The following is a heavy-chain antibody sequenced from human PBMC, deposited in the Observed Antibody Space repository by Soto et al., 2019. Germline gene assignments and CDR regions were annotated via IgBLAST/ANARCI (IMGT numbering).Heavy chain of an antibody. CDR3: AKDMVVIAIGPFFDI. D-gene: IGHD2-21*01. CDR2: ISWNSGSI. Sequence: EVQLVESGGGLVQPGRSLRLSCAASGFTFDDYAMHWVRQAPGKGLEWVSGISWNSGSIGYADSVKGRFTISRDNAKNSLYLQMNSLRAEDTALYYCAKDMVVIAIGPFFDIWGQGTMVTVSS. CDR1: GFTFDDYA. J-gene: IGHJ3*02. V-gene: IGHV3-9*01.